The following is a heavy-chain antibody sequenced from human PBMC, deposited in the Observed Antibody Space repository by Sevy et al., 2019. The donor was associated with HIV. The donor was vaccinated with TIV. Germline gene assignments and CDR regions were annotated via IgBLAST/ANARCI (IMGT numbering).Heavy chain of an antibody. CDR3: AHTGAIWENWFDP. Sequence: SETLSLTCTVSGYSISSGYYWGWIRQPPGKGLEWIGSIYHSGSTYYNPSLKSRVTISVDTSKNQFSLKLSSVTAADTVVYYCAHTGAIWENWFDPWGQGTLVTVSS. CDR1: GYSISSGYY. D-gene: IGHD2-8*02. J-gene: IGHJ5*02. V-gene: IGHV4-38-2*02. CDR2: IYHSGST.